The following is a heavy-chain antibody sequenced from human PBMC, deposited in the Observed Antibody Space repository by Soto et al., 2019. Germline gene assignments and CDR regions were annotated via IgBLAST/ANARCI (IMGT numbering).Heavy chain of an antibody. Sequence: PGGSLRLSCAASGFTFSNAWMSWVRQAPGKGLEWVGRIKSKTDGGTTDYAAPVTGRFTISTDDTKNTLDLQKNSRKTEDTAVYYYSTRSIAGADTHGGLDIWGQGTMVTVSS. CDR3: STRSIAGADTHGGLDI. CDR2: IKSKTDGGTT. D-gene: IGHD6-19*01. CDR1: GFTFSNAW. V-gene: IGHV3-15*01. J-gene: IGHJ3*02.